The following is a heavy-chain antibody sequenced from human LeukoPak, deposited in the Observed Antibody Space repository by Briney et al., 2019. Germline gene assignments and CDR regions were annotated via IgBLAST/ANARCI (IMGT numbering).Heavy chain of an antibody. V-gene: IGHV3-21*01. D-gene: IGHD6-19*01. J-gene: IGHJ4*02. CDR2: ISSSSSYI. Sequence: SGGSLRLSCAASRFTFTTYNMNWVRQAPGKGLEWVSSISSSSSYIYYADSVKGRFTISRDNAKNPLYLQMNSLRAEDTAVYYCARSRYSSAWYEYYFDYWGQGTLVTVSS. CDR3: ARSRYSSAWYEYYFDY. CDR1: RFTFTTYN.